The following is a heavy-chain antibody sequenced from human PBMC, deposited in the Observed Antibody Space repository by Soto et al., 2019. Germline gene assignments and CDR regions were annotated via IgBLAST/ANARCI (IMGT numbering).Heavy chain of an antibody. V-gene: IGHV4-38-2*01. CDR1: GYSISCDSY. D-gene: IGHD7-27*01. CDR2: IYPSGST. Sequence: SETLSLTCAVSGYSISCDSYWGWIRQPPGKGLEWIGSIYPSGSTYYNPSLKSRVTISVDTSKNQFSLKLSSVAAADTAVYYCARATGDLVYYFDYWGQGTLVTVSS. J-gene: IGHJ4*02. CDR3: ARATGDLVYYFDY.